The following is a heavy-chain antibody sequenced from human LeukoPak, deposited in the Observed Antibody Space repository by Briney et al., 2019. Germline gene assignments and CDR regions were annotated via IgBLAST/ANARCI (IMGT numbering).Heavy chain of an antibody. CDR3: ARGAYSSSSFADY. D-gene: IGHD6-6*01. CDR1: GGSISSGSYY. J-gene: IGHJ4*02. V-gene: IGHV4-61*02. CDR2: IYTSGST. Sequence: PSQTPSLTCTVSGGSISSGSYYWSWIRQPAGKGLEWIGRIYTSGSTNYNPSLKSRVTISVDTSKNQFSLKLSSVTAADTAVYYCARGAYSSSSFADYWGQGTLVTVSS.